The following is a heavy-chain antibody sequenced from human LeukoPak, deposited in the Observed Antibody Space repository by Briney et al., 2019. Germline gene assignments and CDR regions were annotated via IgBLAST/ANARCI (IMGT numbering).Heavy chain of an antibody. D-gene: IGHD5-18*01. J-gene: IGHJ6*03. CDR3: ARGTEDTAMVTNYYYYMDV. CDR2: ISAYNGNT. Sequence: GASVTVSCTASVYTFTSYGISWVRQAPGQGLEWMGWISAYNGNTNYAQKLQGRVTMTTDTSTSTAYMELRSLRSDDTAVYYCARGTEDTAMVTNYYYYMDVWGKGTTVTVSS. CDR1: VYTFTSYG. V-gene: IGHV1-18*01.